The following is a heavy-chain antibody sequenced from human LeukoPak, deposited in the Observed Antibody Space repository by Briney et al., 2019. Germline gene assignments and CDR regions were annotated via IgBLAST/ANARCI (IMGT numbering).Heavy chain of an antibody. J-gene: IGHJ5*02. CDR2: IYTGGNT. Sequence: PGGSLRLSCAGSGFTVSSNYMSWVRQAPGKGLEWVSVIYTGGNTYYADSVKGRFTISRDNSTNTLYLQMNSLRAEDTAVYYCARGLIYSPNWFDPWGQGTLVTVSS. CDR3: ARGLIYSPNWFDP. V-gene: IGHV3-66*01. D-gene: IGHD4-11*01. CDR1: GFTVSSNY.